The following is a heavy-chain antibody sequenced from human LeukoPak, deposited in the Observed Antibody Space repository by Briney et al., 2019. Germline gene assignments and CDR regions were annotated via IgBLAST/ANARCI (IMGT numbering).Heavy chain of an antibody. CDR2: IIPIFGTA. V-gene: IGHV1-69*13. CDR3: ARCGAAALAGGGWYFDL. CDR1: GGTFSSYA. D-gene: IGHD6-13*01. Sequence: ASVKFSCKASGGTFSSYAISWVRQAPGQGLEWIGGIIPIFGTANYAQKFQGRVTITADESTSTAYMELSSLRSEDTAVYYCARCGAAALAGGGWYFDLWGRGTLVTVSS. J-gene: IGHJ2*01.